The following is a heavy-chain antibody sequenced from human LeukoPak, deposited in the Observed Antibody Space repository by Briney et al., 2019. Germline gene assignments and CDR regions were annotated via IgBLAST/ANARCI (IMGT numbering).Heavy chain of an antibody. V-gene: IGHV4-38-2*02. D-gene: IGHD6-13*01. Sequence: SETLSLTCTVSGYSISSGYYWGWIRPPPGRGLEWIGSIYHSGSTYYNPSLKSRVTMSVDTSKNQLSLKVISVTAADTAVYYCARGVIAAGGNDFDYWGQGTLVTVSS. CDR3: ARGVIAAGGNDFDY. CDR1: GYSISSGYY. CDR2: IYHSGST. J-gene: IGHJ4*02.